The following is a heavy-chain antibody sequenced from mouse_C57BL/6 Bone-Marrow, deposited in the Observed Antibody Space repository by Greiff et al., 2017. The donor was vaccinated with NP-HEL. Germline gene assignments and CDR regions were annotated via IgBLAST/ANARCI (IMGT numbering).Heavy chain of an antibody. CDR2: IHPNSGST. V-gene: IGHV1-64*01. Sequence: QVQLQQPGAELVKPGASVKLSCKASGYTFTSYWMHWVKQRPGQGLEWIGMIHPNSGSTNYNEKFKSKATLTVDKSSSTAYMQLKSLTSEDSAVYYCARLSRAWFAYWGQGTLVTVSA. J-gene: IGHJ3*01. CDR1: GYTFTSYW. CDR3: ARLSRAWFAY.